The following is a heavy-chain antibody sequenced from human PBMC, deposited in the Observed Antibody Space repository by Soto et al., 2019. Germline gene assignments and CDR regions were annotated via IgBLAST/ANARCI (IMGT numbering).Heavy chain of an antibody. D-gene: IGHD3-10*01. J-gene: IGHJ4*02. Sequence: SETLSLTCTVSGGSISSSSYYWGWIRQPPGKGLEWIGSIYYSGSTYYNPSLKSRVTISVDTSKNQFSLKLSSVTAADTAVYYCARERAILLWFGELSSFDYWGQGTLVTVSS. CDR2: IYYSGST. CDR1: GGSISSSSYY. CDR3: ARERAILLWFGELSSFDY. V-gene: IGHV4-39*07.